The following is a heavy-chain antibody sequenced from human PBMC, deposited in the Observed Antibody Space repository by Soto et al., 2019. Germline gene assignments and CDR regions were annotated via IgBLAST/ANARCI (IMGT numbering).Heavy chain of an antibody. V-gene: IGHV4-59*08. J-gene: IGHJ5*02. CDR3: ARGGVMVTDNWLDP. Sequence: QVHLHESGPGLVKPSETLSLTCTVSNDSISNYYWNWIRQSPGKGLEWLGYISYPGATNYNPSLKSRVAISLDTSKKQFSRTLSSVTAADTAVYFCARGGVMVTDNWLDPWGQGTLVTVSS. D-gene: IGHD2-21*02. CDR2: ISYPGAT. CDR1: NDSISNYY.